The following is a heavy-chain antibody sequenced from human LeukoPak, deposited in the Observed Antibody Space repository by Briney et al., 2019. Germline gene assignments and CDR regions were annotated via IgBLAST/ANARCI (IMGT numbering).Heavy chain of an antibody. CDR2: IYPGDSDT. V-gene: IGHV5-51*01. Sequence: KVSCKASGYTFTSYWIGWVRQMPGKGLEWMGIIYPGDSDTRYSPSFQGQVTISADKSISTAYLQGSSLKASDTAMYYCAGAASGYLNYGMDVWGQGTTVTVSS. CDR1: GYTFTSYW. J-gene: IGHJ6*02. D-gene: IGHD5-12*01. CDR3: AGAASGYLNYGMDV.